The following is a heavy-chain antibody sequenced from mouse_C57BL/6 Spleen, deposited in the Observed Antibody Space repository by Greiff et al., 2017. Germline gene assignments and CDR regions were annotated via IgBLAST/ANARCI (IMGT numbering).Heavy chain of an antibody. V-gene: IGHV2-9-1*01. J-gene: IGHJ3*01. Sequence: QVQLKESGPGLVAPSQSLSITCTASGFSLTSYAISWVRQPPGKGLEWLGVIWTGGGTNYNSALNSRLSISKDNSKSQVILKRSSLQADDTARYYCTRRGESGFAYWGQGTLVTVSA. CDR1: GFSLTSYA. CDR2: IWTGGGT. CDR3: TRRGESGFAY.